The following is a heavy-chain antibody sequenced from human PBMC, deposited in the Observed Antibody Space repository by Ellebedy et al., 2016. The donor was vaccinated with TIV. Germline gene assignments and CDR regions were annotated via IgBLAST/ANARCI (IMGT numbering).Heavy chain of an antibody. CDR1: GYTFTSYG. J-gene: IGHJ4*02. CDR3: ARDSFTGFSSSYSFDF. D-gene: IGHD6-19*01. CDR2: ISAYSGYT. V-gene: IGHV1-18*04. Sequence: ASVKVSCKASGYTFTSYGISWVRQAPGQGLEWMGWISAYSGYTNYAQKLQGRVTMTTDTSTTTAYMELRSLRSDDTAVYYCARDSFTGFSSSYSFDFWGQGTLVTVSS.